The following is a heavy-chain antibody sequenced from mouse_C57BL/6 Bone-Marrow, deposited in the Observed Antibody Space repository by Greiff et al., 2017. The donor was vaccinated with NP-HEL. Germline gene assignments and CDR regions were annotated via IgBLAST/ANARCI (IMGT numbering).Heavy chain of an antibody. J-gene: IGHJ2*01. D-gene: IGHD1-1*01. V-gene: IGHV1-82*01. CDR2: IYPGDGGT. CDR3: ARAPIITTVVDYLDY. Sequence: VQLQQSGPELVKPGASVKISCKASGYAFSSSWMNWVKQRPGKGLEWIGRIYPGDGGTNYNGKFKGKATLTADKSSSTAYMQLSSLTSEDSAVYVCARAPIITTVVDYLDYWGQGTTLTVSS. CDR1: GYAFSSSW.